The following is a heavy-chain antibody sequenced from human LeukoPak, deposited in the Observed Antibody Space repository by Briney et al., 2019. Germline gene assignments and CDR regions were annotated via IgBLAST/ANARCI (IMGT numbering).Heavy chain of an antibody. V-gene: IGHV3-23*01. CDR2: VSGSGAHT. CDR1: GFTFSSYA. CDR3: ARDEAVAAAGLGAFDI. Sequence: PGGSLRLSCAASGFTFSSYAMTWVRQAPGKGLQWVSAVSGSGAHTYYADSVKGRFTISRDNAKNSLYLQMNSLRAEDTAVYYCARDEAVAAAGLGAFDIWGQGTMVTVSS. J-gene: IGHJ3*02. D-gene: IGHD6-13*01.